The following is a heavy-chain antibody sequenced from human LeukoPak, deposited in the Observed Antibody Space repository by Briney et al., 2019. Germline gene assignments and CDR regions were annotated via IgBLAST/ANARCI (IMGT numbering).Heavy chain of an antibody. J-gene: IGHJ4*02. D-gene: IGHD5-18*01. V-gene: IGHV3-11*04. CDR1: GFTLSDYS. Sequence: GGSLRLSCAASGFTLSDYSVTWVRQAPGQGLEWISFLTSGGVSAFYADSVRGRFTVSRDDARNSLSLYMNTLRADDTAVYYCASSLNTVMVSPYYLEYWGPGTLVTVSS. CDR2: LTSGGVSA. CDR3: ASSLNTVMVSPYYLEY.